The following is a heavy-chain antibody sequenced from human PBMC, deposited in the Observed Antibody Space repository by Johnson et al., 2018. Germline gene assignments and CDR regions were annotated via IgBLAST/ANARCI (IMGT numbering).Heavy chain of an antibody. CDR3: ACRVGYCSGGSCYYDAFDI. V-gene: IGHV5-51*01. CDR1: GYTFTSYW. J-gene: IGHJ3*02. CDR2: IYPYDSDA. D-gene: IGHD2-15*01. Sequence: LVQSGADVKKPGEXLKISCTGSGYTFTSYWIGWVRQTPGKGLEWMGIIYPYDSDARYSPSFQGQVTIPAAKSISTAYLQWTSLKASDTAIYYCACRVGYCSGGSCYYDAFDIWGQGTMVTVSS.